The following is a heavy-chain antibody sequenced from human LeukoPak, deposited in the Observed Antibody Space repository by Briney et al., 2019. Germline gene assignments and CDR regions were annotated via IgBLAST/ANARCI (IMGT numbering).Heavy chain of an antibody. Sequence: AASVTVSFTASGYTFTSYGISWVRQAPGQGLEWMGWISAYNGNTNYAQKLQGRVTMTTDTSTSTAYMELRSLRSDDTAVYYCARPRVDSSGYYVYYFDYWGQGTQVTVST. V-gene: IGHV1-18*01. D-gene: IGHD3-22*01. CDR3: ARPRVDSSGYYVYYFDY. J-gene: IGHJ4*02. CDR1: GYTFTSYG. CDR2: ISAYNGNT.